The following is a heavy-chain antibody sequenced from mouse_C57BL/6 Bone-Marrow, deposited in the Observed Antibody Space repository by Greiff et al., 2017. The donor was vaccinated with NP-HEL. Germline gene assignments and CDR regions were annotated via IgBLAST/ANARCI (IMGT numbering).Heavy chain of an antibody. CDR1: GFPLTSYA. Sequence: VQLVESGPGLVAPSQCLSITCTASGFPLTSYAISWVRQPPGQGLEWLGVIWPGGGTHHTSALKSRLSISKDNSKSQVFLKMNSLQTDDAARYYCARNGFIFDYWGQGTTLTVSS. CDR2: IWPGGGT. J-gene: IGHJ2*01. V-gene: IGHV2-9-1*01. CDR3: ARNGFIFDY. D-gene: IGHD1-2*01.